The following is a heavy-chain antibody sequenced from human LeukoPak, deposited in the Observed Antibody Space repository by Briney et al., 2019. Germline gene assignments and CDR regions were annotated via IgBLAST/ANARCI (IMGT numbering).Heavy chain of an antibody. J-gene: IGHJ4*02. V-gene: IGHV3-33*08. CDR3: ATDRATQYFDY. Sequence: GGSLRLSCAASGFTFSTYAMNWVRQAPGKGLEWVAVIWYDGSNKDYADSVKGRFTVPRDNSRNTLFLQMNSLRVEDTAVYYCATDRATQYFDYWGQGTLVSVPS. D-gene: IGHD2-15*01. CDR1: GFTFSTYA. CDR2: IWYDGSNK.